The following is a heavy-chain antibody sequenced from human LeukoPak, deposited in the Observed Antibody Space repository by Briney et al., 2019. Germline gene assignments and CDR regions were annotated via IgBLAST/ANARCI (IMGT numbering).Heavy chain of an antibody. J-gene: IGHJ5*02. CDR2: IYHSGST. V-gene: IGHV4-4*02. D-gene: IGHD3-22*01. CDR3: AREVQYYYDSSGSNFNWFDP. Sequence: SGTLSLTCAVSGGSISSNNWWSWVRQPPGKGLEWIGEIYHSGSTNYNPSLKSRITISVDKSKNQFSLKLSSVTAADTAVYYCAREVQYYYDSSGSNFNWFDPWGQGTLVTVSS. CDR1: GGSISSNNW.